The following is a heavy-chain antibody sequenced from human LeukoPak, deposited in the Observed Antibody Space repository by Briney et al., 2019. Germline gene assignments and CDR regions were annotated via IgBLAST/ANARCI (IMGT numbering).Heavy chain of an antibody. D-gene: IGHD2/OR15-2a*01. CDR3: ARDRTTGEVDF. Sequence: PGGSLRLSCAASGFTVSSNYMSWVRQAPGKGLECVSVIYSVGSTYYADSVKGRFTVSRDDPKNTLYLQMNSLRAEDTAVYYCARDRTTGEVDFWGQGTLVTVSS. J-gene: IGHJ4*02. V-gene: IGHV3-66*02. CDR2: IYSVGST. CDR1: GFTVSSNY.